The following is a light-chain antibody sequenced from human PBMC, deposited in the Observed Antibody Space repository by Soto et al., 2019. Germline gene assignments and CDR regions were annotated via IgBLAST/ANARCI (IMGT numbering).Light chain of an antibody. V-gene: IGKV3-15*01. CDR2: GAS. CDR3: QQYNNWPPNT. CDR1: QSVSSN. J-gene: IGKJ4*01. Sequence: EIVMTQSPATLSVSPGERATLSCRASQSVSSNLAWYKQKPGQAPRRLIYGASTRPTGIPARFSGSGSGTEFTLTISSLQSEDFAVYYCQQYNNWPPNTFGGGTKVEIK.